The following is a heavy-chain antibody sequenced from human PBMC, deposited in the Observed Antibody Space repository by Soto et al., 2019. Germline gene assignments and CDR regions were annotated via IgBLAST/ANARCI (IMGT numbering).Heavy chain of an antibody. Sequence: ASVKVSCKASGYTFTSYGISWVRQAPGQGLEWMGWISAYNGNTNYAQKLQGRVTMTTDTSTSTAYMELRSLRSDDTAVYYCARDDVLCDGGRCYGIPLDVWSKGTTVTVSS. J-gene: IGHJ6*04. V-gene: IGHV1-18*01. CDR2: ISAYNGNT. D-gene: IGHD2-15*01. CDR3: ARDDVLCDGGRCYGIPLDV. CDR1: GYTFTSYG.